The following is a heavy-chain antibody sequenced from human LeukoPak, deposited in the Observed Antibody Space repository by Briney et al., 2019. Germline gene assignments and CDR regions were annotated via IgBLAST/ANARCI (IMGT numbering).Heavy chain of an antibody. CDR1: GFTFDDYG. CDR3: ATTKRITMVRGVIVYFPFDY. Sequence: PGGSLRLSCAASGFTFDDYGMSWVRQAPGKGLEWVSGIIWNGGSTGYADSVKGRFTISRDNVKNSLYLQMNSLRAEDTALYYCATTKRITMVRGVIVYFPFDYWGQGTLVTVSS. D-gene: IGHD3-10*01. CDR2: IIWNGGST. V-gene: IGHV3-20*04. J-gene: IGHJ4*02.